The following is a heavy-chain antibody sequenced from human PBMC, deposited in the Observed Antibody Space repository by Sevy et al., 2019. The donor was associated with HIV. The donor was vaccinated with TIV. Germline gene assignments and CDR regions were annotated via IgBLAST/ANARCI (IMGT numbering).Heavy chain of an antibody. Sequence: GGSLRLSCAASGFTFSSYSMNWVRQAPGKGLEWISSISSSSSYIYYADSVKGRFTISRDNAKNSLYLQMNSLRAEDTAVYYCARDSHSSSWPYYFDYWGQGTLVTVSS. CDR1: GFTFSSYS. CDR3: ARDSHSSSWPYYFDY. CDR2: ISSSSSYI. V-gene: IGHV3-21*01. J-gene: IGHJ4*02. D-gene: IGHD6-13*01.